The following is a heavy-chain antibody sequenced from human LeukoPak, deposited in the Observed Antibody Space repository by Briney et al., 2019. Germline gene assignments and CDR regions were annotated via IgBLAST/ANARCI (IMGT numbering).Heavy chain of an antibody. Sequence: GESLKISCKGSGYSFNSYWINWVRQMPGKGLEWMGRIDPSDSYINYCPSFQGHVTISTDKSLSTAYLQWSSLKASDTAMYYCARKSSGMDVWGQGTTVTVSS. CDR2: IDPSDSYI. CDR3: ARKSSGMDV. CDR1: GYSFNSYW. J-gene: IGHJ6*02. V-gene: IGHV5-10-1*01. D-gene: IGHD6-6*01.